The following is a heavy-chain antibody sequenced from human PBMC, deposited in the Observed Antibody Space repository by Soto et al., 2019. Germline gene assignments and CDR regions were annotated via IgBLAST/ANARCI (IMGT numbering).Heavy chain of an antibody. CDR1: GFSVRSNY. CDR3: ARDERGYSYGDDVGY. D-gene: IGHD5-18*01. CDR2: INSGGGT. V-gene: IGHV3-66*01. Sequence: EVQLVESGGGLVQSGGSLRLSCAASGFSVRSNYMSWVRQAPGKGLEWVSVINSGGGTYYTDSVKGRFTISRDSSKNSLYLQMNSLTAEDTAVYYCARDERGYSYGDDVGYWGQGTLVTVSS. J-gene: IGHJ4*02.